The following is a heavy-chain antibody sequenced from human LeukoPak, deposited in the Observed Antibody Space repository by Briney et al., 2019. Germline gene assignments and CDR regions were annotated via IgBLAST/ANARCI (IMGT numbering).Heavy chain of an antibody. V-gene: IGHV1-69*01. D-gene: IGHD3-22*01. CDR3: ARSWKVESSGYYRDPFHYYGMDV. CDR2: IIPIFGTA. CDR1: GGTFSSYA. Sequence: GASVKVSCKASGGTFSSYAISWVRQAPGQGLEWMGGIIPIFGTANYAQKFQGRVTITADESTSTAYMELSSLRSEDTAVYYCARSWKVESSGYYRDPFHYYGMDVWGQGTTVTVSS. J-gene: IGHJ6*02.